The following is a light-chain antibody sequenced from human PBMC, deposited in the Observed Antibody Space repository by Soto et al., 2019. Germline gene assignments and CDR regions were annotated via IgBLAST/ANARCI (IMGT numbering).Light chain of an antibody. V-gene: IGLV1-44*01. CDR3: AAWDDSLNGPV. CDR2: SNN. CDR1: SSNIGSEA. J-gene: IGLJ3*02. Sequence: QSVLTQPPSASGTPGQRVTISCSGSSSNIGSEAVNWYQQLPGTAPKLLIYSNNQRPSGVPDRFSGSKSGTSASLAISGLQSEDEADYYCAAWDDSLNGPVFGGGIKVTVL.